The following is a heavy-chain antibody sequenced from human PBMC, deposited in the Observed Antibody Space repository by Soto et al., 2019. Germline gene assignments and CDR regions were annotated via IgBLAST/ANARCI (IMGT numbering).Heavy chain of an antibody. Sequence: GGSLRLSCAASGFTFSRYGMHWVRQAPGKGLEWVAVIWYDGSNKYYADSVKGRFTISRDNSKNTLYLQMNSLRAEDTAVYYCASDRSSSSPGSPFDYWGQGTLVTVSS. CDR3: ASDRSSSSPGSPFDY. CDR2: IWYDGSNK. D-gene: IGHD6-6*01. CDR1: GFTFSRYG. J-gene: IGHJ4*02. V-gene: IGHV3-33*01.